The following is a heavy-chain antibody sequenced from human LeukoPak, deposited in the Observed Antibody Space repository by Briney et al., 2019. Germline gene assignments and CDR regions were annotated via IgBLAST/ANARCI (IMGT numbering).Heavy chain of an antibody. D-gene: IGHD6-13*01. CDR2: ISAYNGNT. J-gene: IGHJ4*02. CDR3: ARDSGYSSSWYATDY. Sequence: ASVKVSCKASGYTFTSYGISWVRQAPGQGLEWRGWISAYNGNTNYAQKLQGRVTMTTDTSTSTAYMELRSLRSDDTAVYYCARDSGYSSSWYATDYWGQGTLVTVSS. V-gene: IGHV1-18*01. CDR1: GYTFTSYG.